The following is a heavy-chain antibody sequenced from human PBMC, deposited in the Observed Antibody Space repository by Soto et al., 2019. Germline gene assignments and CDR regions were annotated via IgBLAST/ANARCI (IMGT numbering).Heavy chain of an antibody. J-gene: IGHJ4*02. CDR3: ARSSLRATNDY. CDR2: IYYSGST. CDR1: GGSISSYY. D-gene: IGHD3-3*01. Sequence: SSETLSLTCTVSGGSISSYYWSWIRQPPGKGLEWIGYIYYSGSTNYNPSLKSRVTISVDTSKNQFSLKLSSVTAADTAVYYCARSSLRATNDYWGQGTLVTVSS. V-gene: IGHV4-59*08.